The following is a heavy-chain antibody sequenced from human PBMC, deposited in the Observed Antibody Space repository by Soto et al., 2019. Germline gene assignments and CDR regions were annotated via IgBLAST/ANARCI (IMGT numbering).Heavy chain of an antibody. J-gene: IGHJ4*02. CDR3: ARDRGRVLVAADRRCLDY. V-gene: IGHV1-2*04. Sequence: VASVKVSCKASGYTFSGNYMHWVRQAPGQGLEWMGWINPNSGVTNYAQKFQGWVTMTRDTSISTAHMELSRLRSDDTAVYYCARDRGRVLVAADRRCLDYWGQGTLVTVSS. D-gene: IGHD2-2*01. CDR1: GYTFSGNY. CDR2: INPNSGVT.